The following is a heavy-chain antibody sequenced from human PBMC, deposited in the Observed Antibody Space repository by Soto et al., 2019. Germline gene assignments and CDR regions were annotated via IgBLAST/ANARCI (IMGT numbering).Heavy chain of an antibody. CDR3: AKKVNSGPGSQYFDY. D-gene: IGHD3-10*01. CDR2: FRSSGDDGTT. Sequence: VQLLESGGGLVQPGGSLRLSCVASGFTFSSYSMSWVHQAPGKGLEWVSGFRSSGDDGTTYYADSVKGRFTISRDNSKNTLFLQMNSLRAEDTAIYYCAKKVNSGPGSQYFDYWGQGTLVTVSS. J-gene: IGHJ4*02. CDR1: GFTFSSYS. V-gene: IGHV3-23*01.